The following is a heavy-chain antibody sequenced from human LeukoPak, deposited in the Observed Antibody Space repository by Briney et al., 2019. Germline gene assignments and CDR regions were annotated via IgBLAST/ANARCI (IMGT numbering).Heavy chain of an antibody. CDR1: GFTFSDYY. Sequence: GGSLRLSCAASGFTFSDYYMSWIRQAPGKGLEWVSYISSSGSTIYYADSVKGRFTISRDNAKNSLYLQMNSLRAEDTAVYYCARDRGYYDSSATIDYWGQGTLVTVSS. V-gene: IGHV3-11*04. D-gene: IGHD3-22*01. CDR2: ISSSGSTI. CDR3: ARDRGYYDSSATIDY. J-gene: IGHJ4*02.